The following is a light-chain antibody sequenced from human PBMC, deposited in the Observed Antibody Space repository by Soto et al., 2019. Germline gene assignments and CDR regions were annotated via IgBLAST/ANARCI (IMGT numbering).Light chain of an antibody. CDR2: EVS. V-gene: IGLV2-14*01. CDR3: SLYLSSIPLYV. Sequence: QSALTQPASVSGSPGQSITISCTGTSSDIGNSNYVSWYQQHPGKAPKLIIYEVSNRPSGVSNRFSGSKSGNTASLTFSGLQTEDEADYYCSLYLSSIPLYVFGTGTKVTVL. CDR1: SSDIGNSNY. J-gene: IGLJ1*01.